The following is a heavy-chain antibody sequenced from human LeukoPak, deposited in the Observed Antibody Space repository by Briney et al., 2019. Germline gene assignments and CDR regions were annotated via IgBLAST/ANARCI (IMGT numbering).Heavy chain of an antibody. J-gene: IGHJ4*02. V-gene: IGHV3-23*01. CDR3: AKNIAVAGTGFDY. CDR1: GFTFSSYA. Sequence: GGSLRLSCAASGFTFSSYAMSWVRQAPGKGLEWVSAISGSGGSTYYADSVKGRFTISRDNSKNTLCLQMNSLRAEDTAVYYCAKNIAVAGTGFDYWGQGTLVTVSS. CDR2: ISGSGGST. D-gene: IGHD6-19*01.